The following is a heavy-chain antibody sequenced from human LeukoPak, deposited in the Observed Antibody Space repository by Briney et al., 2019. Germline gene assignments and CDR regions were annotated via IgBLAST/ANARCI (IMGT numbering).Heavy chain of an antibody. CDR3: AREATSSSRYYYDSSGYLSY. CDR1: GFTFSSYW. J-gene: IGHJ4*02. CDR2: ISYDGSNK. V-gene: IGHV3-30-3*01. D-gene: IGHD3-22*01. Sequence: PGGSLRLSCSASGFTFSSYWMSWVRQAPGKGLEWVAVISYDGSNKYYADSVKGRFTISRDNSKNTLYLQMNSLRAEDTAVYYCAREATSSSRYYYDSSGYLSYWGQGTLVTVSS.